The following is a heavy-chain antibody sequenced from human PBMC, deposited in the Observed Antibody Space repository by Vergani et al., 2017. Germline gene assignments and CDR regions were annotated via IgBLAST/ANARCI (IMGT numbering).Heavy chain of an antibody. CDR2: MSGSGGST. D-gene: IGHD3-22*01. Sequence: EVQLLESGGGLVQPGGSLRLSCAASGFTFSSYAMSWVRQGPGKGLEWVSAMSGSGGSTYYADSVKGPFTISRDNSKNTLYLQMNSLTAEDTAVYYCAKDRGGYYDSSGYYDYWGQGTLVTVSS. CDR3: AKDRGGYYDSSGYYDY. J-gene: IGHJ4*02. CDR1: GFTFSSYA. V-gene: IGHV3-23*01.